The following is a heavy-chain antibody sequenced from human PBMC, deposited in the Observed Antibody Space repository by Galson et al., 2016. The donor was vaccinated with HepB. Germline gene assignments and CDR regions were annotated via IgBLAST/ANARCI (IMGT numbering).Heavy chain of an antibody. CDR1: GFSLSISGVG. Sequence: PALVKPTQTLTLTCTFSGFSLSISGVGVGWIRQPPGKALEWLATVYWADDKRYRPSLKSRLTIPKDTSQSQVVLTVTNMDPVDTGTYYCAHTIWGIGGFDYWGQGALVTVSS. J-gene: IGHJ4*02. CDR2: VYWADDK. V-gene: IGHV2-5*02. D-gene: IGHD7-27*01. CDR3: AHTIWGIGGFDY.